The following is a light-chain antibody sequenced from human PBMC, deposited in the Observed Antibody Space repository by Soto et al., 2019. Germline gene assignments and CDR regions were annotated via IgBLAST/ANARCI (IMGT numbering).Light chain of an antibody. V-gene: IGKV3-11*01. CDR3: QQRSNWLFT. CDR2: DAS. J-gene: IGKJ3*01. CDR1: QSVSSY. Sequence: EIVLTQSPATLSFSPGERATLSCRASQSVSSYLAWYQQKPGQAPRLLIYDASNRATGIPARFSGSWCGTDFTLTISSLEPEDFAVYYCQQRSNWLFTFGPGTKGDIK.